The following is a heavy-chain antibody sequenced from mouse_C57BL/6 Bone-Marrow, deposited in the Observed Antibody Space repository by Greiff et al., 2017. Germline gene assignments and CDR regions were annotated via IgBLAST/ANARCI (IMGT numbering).Heavy chain of an antibody. CDR1: GYTFTDYE. J-gene: IGHJ1*03. Sequence: VKLVESGAELVRPGASVTLSCKASGYTFTDYEMHWVKQTPVHGLEWIGAIDPETGGTAYNQKFKGKAILTADKSSSTAYMELRSLTSEDSAVYYCTRDWWYFDVWGTGTTVTVSA. CDR3: TRDWWYFDV. V-gene: IGHV1-15*01. D-gene: IGHD4-1*01. CDR2: IDPETGGT.